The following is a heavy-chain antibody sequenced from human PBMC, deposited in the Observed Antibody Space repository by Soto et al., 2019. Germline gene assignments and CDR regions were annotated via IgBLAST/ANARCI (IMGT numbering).Heavy chain of an antibody. CDR1: GYTFTSYS. D-gene: IGHD3-3*01. CDR3: ARSITIFGVVSHYYGMDV. CDR2: INAGNGNT. J-gene: IGHJ6*02. Sequence: ASVKVSCKASGYTFTSYSMHWVRQAPGQRLEWLGWINAGNGNTKYSQKFQGRDTITRATYASTAYMELSSLRSEDTAVYYCARSITIFGVVSHYYGMDVWGQGTTVTVSS. V-gene: IGHV1-3*01.